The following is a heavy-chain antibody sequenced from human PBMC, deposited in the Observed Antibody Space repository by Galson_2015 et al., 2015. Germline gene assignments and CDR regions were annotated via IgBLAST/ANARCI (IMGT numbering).Heavy chain of an antibody. Sequence: SVKVSCKASGGTFSSYAISWVRQAPGQGLERMGGIIPIFGTANYAQKFQGRVTITADESTSTAYMELSSLRSEDTAVYYCASGDCGGDCQRSFHAFDIWGQGTMVTVSS. D-gene: IGHD2-21*01. CDR1: GGTFSSYA. CDR3: ASGDCGGDCQRSFHAFDI. J-gene: IGHJ3*02. V-gene: IGHV1-69*13. CDR2: IIPIFGTA.